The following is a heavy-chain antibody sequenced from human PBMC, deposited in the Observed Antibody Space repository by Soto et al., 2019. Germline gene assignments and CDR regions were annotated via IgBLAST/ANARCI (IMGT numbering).Heavy chain of an antibody. Sequence: SVKVSCKASGGTFSSYTISWVRQAPGQGLEWMGRIIPILGIANYAQKFQGRVTITADKSTSTAYMELSSLRSEDTAVYYCARDIVVVVAATAQPDWFDPWGQGTLVTVSS. D-gene: IGHD2-15*01. V-gene: IGHV1-69*04. J-gene: IGHJ5*02. CDR2: IIPILGIA. CDR1: GGTFSSYT. CDR3: ARDIVVVVAATAQPDWFDP.